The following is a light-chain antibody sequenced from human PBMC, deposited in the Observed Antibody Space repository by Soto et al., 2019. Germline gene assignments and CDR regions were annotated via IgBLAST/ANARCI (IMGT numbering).Light chain of an antibody. Sequence: QSALTQPASVSGSPGQSITISCTGTSSDVGGYNYVSWYQQHPGKAPKLMIYDVSNRPSGVCTRFSGSESGNTASLTISGLQAEDEADYYCCSYTSSSTPVVFGGGTKLTVL. CDR1: SSDVGGYNY. CDR3: CSYTSSSTPVV. V-gene: IGLV2-14*01. CDR2: DVS. J-gene: IGLJ2*01.